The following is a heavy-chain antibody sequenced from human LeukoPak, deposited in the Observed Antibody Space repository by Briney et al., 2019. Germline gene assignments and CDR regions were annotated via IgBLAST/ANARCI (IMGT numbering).Heavy chain of an antibody. J-gene: IGHJ4*02. V-gene: IGHV3-30-3*01. CDR2: ISYDGSKK. CDR1: GFTFSSYA. Sequence: GGSLRLSCAASGFTFSSYAMDWIHQAPGKGLEWVAVISYDGSKKYYADSVRGRFTISRDNSKNTVYLQMNSLRGDDTAVYYCARSLDYWGQGTLVTVSS. CDR3: ARSLDY.